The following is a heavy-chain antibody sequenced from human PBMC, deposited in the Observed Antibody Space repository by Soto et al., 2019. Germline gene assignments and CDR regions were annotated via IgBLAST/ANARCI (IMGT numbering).Heavy chain of an antibody. CDR1: GGTFSSYT. CDR2: IIPILGIA. J-gene: IGHJ6*02. CDR3: ARGSWFGDLGNFDYALDV. D-gene: IGHD3-10*01. V-gene: IGHV1-69*02. Sequence: SVKVSCKASGGTFSSYTISWVRQAPGQGLEWMGRIIPILGIANYAQKLRGRVTMTTNTSISTAYMKLSSLRSEDTALFYCARGSWFGDLGNFDYALDVWGQGTTVTVS.